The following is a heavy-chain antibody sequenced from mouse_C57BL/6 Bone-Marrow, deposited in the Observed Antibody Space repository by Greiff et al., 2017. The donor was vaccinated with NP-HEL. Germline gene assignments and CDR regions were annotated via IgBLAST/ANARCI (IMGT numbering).Heavy chain of an antibody. CDR3: ASYDGVVYAMDY. CDR1: GFSLTSYG. D-gene: IGHD2-12*01. V-gene: IGHV2-2*01. Sequence: QVQLKQSGPGLVQPSQSLSITCTVSGFSLTSYGVHWVRQSPGKGLEWLGVIWSGGSTDYNAAFISRLSISKDKSKSQVFLNMNSLQADDTAIDYCASYDGVVYAMDYWGQGTSVTVSA. J-gene: IGHJ4*01. CDR2: IWSGGST.